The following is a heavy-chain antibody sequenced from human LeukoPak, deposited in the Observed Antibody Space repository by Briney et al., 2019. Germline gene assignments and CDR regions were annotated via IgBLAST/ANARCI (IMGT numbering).Heavy chain of an antibody. D-gene: IGHD3-16*01. J-gene: IGHJ4*02. CDR3: ARGAVWGFPFDS. CDR2: IYYSGST. V-gene: IGHV4-59*01. CDR1: GGSISSYY. Sequence: ASETLSLTCTVSGGSISSYYWSWIRQPPGKGLEWLGYIYYSGSTNYNPSLKSRVTISVDTSKNQFSLKLSSVTAADTAVYHCARGAVWGFPFDSWGPGTLVTVSS.